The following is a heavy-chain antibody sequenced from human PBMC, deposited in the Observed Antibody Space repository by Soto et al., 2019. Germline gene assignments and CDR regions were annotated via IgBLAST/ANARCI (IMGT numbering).Heavy chain of an antibody. D-gene: IGHD6-6*01. CDR1: GFTFSSDW. Sequence: GGSLRLSCAAPGFTFSSDWMHWVRQAPGKGLVWVSRINTDGSVTSYADSVKGRFTISRDNAKNTLYLQMNSLRAEDTAVYYYTRDRPGPQHYFDYWGQGNMVTVSS. CDR3: TRDRPGPQHYFDY. J-gene: IGHJ4*02. CDR2: INTDGSVT. V-gene: IGHV3-74*01.